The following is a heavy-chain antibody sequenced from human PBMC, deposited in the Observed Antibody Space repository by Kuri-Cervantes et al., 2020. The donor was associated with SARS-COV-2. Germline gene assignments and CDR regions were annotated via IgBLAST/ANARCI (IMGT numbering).Heavy chain of an antibody. V-gene: IGHV1-2*02. J-gene: IGHJ6*03. CDR2: INPNSGGT. CDR1: GYTFTGYY. Sequence: ASVKVSCKASGYTFTGYYMHWVRQAPGQGLEWMGWINPNSGGTNYAQKFQGRVTMTRDTSISTAYMEPSRLRSDDTAVYYCASRSSQNYYYYYYMDVWGKGTTVTVSS. CDR3: ASRSSQNYYYYYYMDV. D-gene: IGHD2-2*01.